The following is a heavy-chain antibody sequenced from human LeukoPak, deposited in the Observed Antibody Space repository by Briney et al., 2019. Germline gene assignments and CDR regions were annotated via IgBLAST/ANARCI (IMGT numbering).Heavy chain of an antibody. CDR1: GGSFSGYY. CDR3: ARLTVLLWFGESEPNWFDP. J-gene: IGHJ5*02. D-gene: IGHD3-10*01. V-gene: IGHV4-34*01. CDR2: INHSGST. Sequence: SETLSLTCAVYGGSFSGYYWSWIRQPPGKGLEWIGEINHSGSTNYNPSLKSRVTISVDTSKNQFSLKLSSVTAADTAVYYCARLTVLLWFGESEPNWFDPWGQGTLVTVSS.